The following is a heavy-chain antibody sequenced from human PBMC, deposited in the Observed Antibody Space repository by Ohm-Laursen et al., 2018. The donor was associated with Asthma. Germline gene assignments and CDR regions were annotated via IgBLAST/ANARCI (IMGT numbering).Heavy chain of an antibody. D-gene: IGHD2-15*01. J-gene: IGHJ4*02. Sequence: EASVKVSCKSLGGTLGTSVIGWVRQAPGQGLEWLGGINSVFGTSTYAQKFHDRFTITADESTSTVYMTLSSLTSEDTAVYYCARKAGSCITSNCYSLDFWGQGTLVTVSS. CDR3: ARKAGSCITSNCYSLDF. CDR1: GGTLGTSV. CDR2: INSVFGTS. V-gene: IGHV1-69*13.